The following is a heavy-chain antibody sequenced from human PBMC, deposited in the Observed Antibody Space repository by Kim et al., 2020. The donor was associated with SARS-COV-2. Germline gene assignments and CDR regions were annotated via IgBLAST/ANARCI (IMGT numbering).Heavy chain of an antibody. V-gene: IGHV3-74*01. CDR2: GRTT. D-gene: IGHD1-1*01. J-gene: IGHJ4*02. CDR3: ARGTDSLDY. Sequence: GRTTSHADFVRGRFTISSDNAKNTVYLDMSSLRADDTGVYFCARGTDSLDYWGQGTRVTVSS.